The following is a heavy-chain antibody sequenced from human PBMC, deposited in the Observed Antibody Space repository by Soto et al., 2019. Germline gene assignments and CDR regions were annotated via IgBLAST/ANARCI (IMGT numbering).Heavy chain of an antibody. V-gene: IGHV3-13*01. Sequence: EVQLVESGGGLVQPGGSLRLSCVASGFTFSRHDMHWVRQVPGKGLEWVSGTGTTGDTYYPGSVKGRFIISREDAKNSLYLQMNTLRAGDTAVYYCARDQVPADGSWCFDLWGRGTLVTVSS. CDR1: GFTFSRHD. CDR3: ARDQVPADGSWCFDL. J-gene: IGHJ2*01. CDR2: TGTTGDT.